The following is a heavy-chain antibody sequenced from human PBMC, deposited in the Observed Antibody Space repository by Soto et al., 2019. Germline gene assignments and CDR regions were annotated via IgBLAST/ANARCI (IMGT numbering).Heavy chain of an antibody. D-gene: IGHD3-16*01. V-gene: IGHV4-31*02. CDR2: IYYSGST. Sequence: IYYSGSTYYNPSLKSRVTISVDTSKNQFSLKLSSVTAAATAVYYCARAWGGYFDYWGQGTLVTVSS. CDR3: ARAWGGYFDY. J-gene: IGHJ4*02.